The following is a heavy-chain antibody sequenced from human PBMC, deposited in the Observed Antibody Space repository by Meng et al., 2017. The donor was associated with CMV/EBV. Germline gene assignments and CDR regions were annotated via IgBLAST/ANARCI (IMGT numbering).Heavy chain of an antibody. CDR3: ARGSDEAAAGTSYFDY. D-gene: IGHD6-13*01. Sequence: SGGSLSSSHWWRWVRQPPGKGLEWIGEIYHSGSTNYNPSLKSRVTISVDKSKNQFSLKLSSVTAADTAVYYCARGSDEAAAGTSYFDYWGQGTLVTVSS. V-gene: IGHV4-4*02. J-gene: IGHJ4*02. CDR1: GGSLSSSHW. CDR2: IYHSGST.